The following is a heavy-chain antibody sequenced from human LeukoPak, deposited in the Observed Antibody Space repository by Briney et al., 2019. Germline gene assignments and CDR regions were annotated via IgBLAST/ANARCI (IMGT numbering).Heavy chain of an antibody. J-gene: IGHJ5*02. CDR3: ARVVRDVVGHNWFDP. Sequence: SVKVSCKASGGTFSSYAISWVRQAPGQGLEWMGGIIPIFGTANYAQKFQGRVTITADESTSTAYMELSSLRSEDTAVYYCARVVRDVVGHNWFDPWGQGTLVTVSS. D-gene: IGHD3-10*01. CDR2: IIPIFGTA. CDR1: GGTFSSYA. V-gene: IGHV1-69*01.